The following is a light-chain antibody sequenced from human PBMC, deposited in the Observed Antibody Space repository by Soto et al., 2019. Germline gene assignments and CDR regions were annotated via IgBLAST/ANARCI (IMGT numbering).Light chain of an antibody. CDR2: DAS. CDR3: QQSYNTPLT. CDR1: QTIGTY. V-gene: IGKV1-39*01. J-gene: IGKJ1*01. Sequence: IEVTQSPSSLAASLGDRVTITCRASQTIGTYVNWYRQKSGAAPELLIYDASTLQSGAPSRFRGGASGTDFTLTISSLQLDDFATYYCQQSYNTPLTFGQGTKVEIK.